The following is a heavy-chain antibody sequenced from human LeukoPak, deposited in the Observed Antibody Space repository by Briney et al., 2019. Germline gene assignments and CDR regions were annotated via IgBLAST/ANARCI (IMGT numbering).Heavy chain of an antibody. CDR1: GGSFSGYY. CDR3: ARGLPSSYYYYYYMDV. V-gene: IGHV4-34*01. Sequence: PSETLSLTCAVYGGSFSGYYWSWIRQPPGKGLEWIGEINHSGSTNYNPSLKSRVTISVDTSKNQFSLKLSSVTAADTAVHYCARGLPSSYYYYYYMDVWGKGTTVTVSS. D-gene: IGHD6-13*01. J-gene: IGHJ6*03. CDR2: INHSGST.